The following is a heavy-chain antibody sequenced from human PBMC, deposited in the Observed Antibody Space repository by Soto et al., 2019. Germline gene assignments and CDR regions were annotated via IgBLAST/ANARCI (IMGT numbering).Heavy chain of an antibody. D-gene: IGHD1-1*01. Sequence: GGSLRLSCAASGFTFSSYGMHWVRQAPGKGLEWVAVIWYDGSNKYYADSVKGRFTISRDNSKNTLYLQMNSLRAEDTAVYYCAREQLERRYILDYWGQGTLVTVSS. CDR3: AREQLERRYILDY. J-gene: IGHJ4*02. V-gene: IGHV3-33*01. CDR2: IWYDGSNK. CDR1: GFTFSSYG.